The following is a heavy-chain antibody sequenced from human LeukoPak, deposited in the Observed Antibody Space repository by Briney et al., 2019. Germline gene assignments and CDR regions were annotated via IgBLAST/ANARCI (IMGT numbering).Heavy chain of an antibody. V-gene: IGHV4-4*02. CDR3: ASSTDGSSRRRAEYFQH. CDR1: GGSISSSNW. Sequence: SGTLSLTCAVSGGSISSSNWWSWVRQPPGKGLEWIGEIYHSGSTNYNPSLKSRVTISVDKSKNQFSLKLSSVTAADTAVYYCASSTDGSSRRRAEYFQHWGQGTLVTVSS. J-gene: IGHJ1*01. D-gene: IGHD6-13*01. CDR2: IYHSGST.